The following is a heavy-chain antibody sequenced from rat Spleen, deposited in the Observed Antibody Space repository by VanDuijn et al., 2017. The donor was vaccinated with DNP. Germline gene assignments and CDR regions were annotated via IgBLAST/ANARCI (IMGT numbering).Heavy chain of an antibody. CDR2: ITNSGGST. CDR3: ARAGVYDGPYWYFDF. V-gene: IGHV5-17*01. CDR1: GFTFSDYA. Sequence: EVQLVESGGGLVQPGNSLKLSCAASGFTFSDYAMACVRQSPKKGLEWVATITNSGGSTYYRDSVKGRFTISRDNAKSTLYLQMDSLKSEDTATYYCARAGVYDGPYWYFDFWGPGTMVTVSS. J-gene: IGHJ1*01. D-gene: IGHD1-6*01.